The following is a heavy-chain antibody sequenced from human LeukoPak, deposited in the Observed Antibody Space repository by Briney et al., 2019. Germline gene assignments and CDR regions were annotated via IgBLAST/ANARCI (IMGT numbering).Heavy chain of an antibody. J-gene: IGHJ4*02. D-gene: IGHD3-9*01. CDR3: ARIVILTGYFIDY. Sequence: SETLSLTCPVSGGSISSSSYYWGWIRQPPGKGLEWIGCIYYSGSTYYNPSLKSRVTISIDTSKNQFSLKLSSVTAADTAVYYCARIVILTGYFIDYWGQGTLVTVSS. CDR2: IYYSGST. CDR1: GGSISSSSYY. V-gene: IGHV4-39*07.